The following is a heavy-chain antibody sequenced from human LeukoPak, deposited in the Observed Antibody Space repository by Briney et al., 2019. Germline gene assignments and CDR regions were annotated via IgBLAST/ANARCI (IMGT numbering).Heavy chain of an antibody. D-gene: IGHD1-1*01. V-gene: IGHV3-23*01. J-gene: IGHJ6*03. CDR2: ISGSGGST. CDR3: ARGGGVQSDYCYYYYMDV. CDR1: GFTFSSYA. Sequence: GGSLRLSCAASGFTFSSYAMSWVRQAPGKGLEWVSAISGSGGSTYYADSVKGRFTISRDNSKNTLYLQMNSLRAEDTAVYYCARGGGVQSDYCYYYYMDVWGKGTTVTVSS.